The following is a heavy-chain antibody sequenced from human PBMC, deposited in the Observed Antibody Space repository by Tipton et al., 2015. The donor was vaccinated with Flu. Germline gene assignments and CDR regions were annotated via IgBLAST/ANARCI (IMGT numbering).Heavy chain of an antibody. Sequence: QLVQSGGGVVQPGRSRRLSWAASGFTFSSYGMHWVRQAPGKGLEWVAVISYDGSNKYYADSVKGRFTISRDNSKNTLYLQMNSLRAEDTAVYYCAKDNPVYGDNHFDYWGQGTLVTVSS. V-gene: IGHV3-30*18. CDR2: ISYDGSNK. CDR1: GFTFSSYG. CDR3: AKDNPVYGDNHFDY. D-gene: IGHD4-17*01. J-gene: IGHJ4*02.